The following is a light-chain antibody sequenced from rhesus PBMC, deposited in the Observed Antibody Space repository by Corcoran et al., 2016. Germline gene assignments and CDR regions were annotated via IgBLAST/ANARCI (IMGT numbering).Light chain of an antibody. J-gene: IGKJ1*01. CDR3: LQYNTKPET. V-gene: IGKV1-36*01. Sequence: DIQMTQSPSSLSASVGDRVTITCRASQGISNYLSWYQQKPGKAPKRLIYAASSLESGVPERLCGRGSWRAFTLPIISLQHGDFATYYCLQYNTKPETFGQGTKVEIK. CDR2: AAS. CDR1: QGISNY.